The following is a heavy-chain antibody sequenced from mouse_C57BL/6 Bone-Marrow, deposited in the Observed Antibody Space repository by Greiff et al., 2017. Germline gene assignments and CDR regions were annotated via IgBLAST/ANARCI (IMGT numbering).Heavy chain of an antibody. Sequence: EVMLVESGGGLVKPGGSLKLSCAASGFTFSDYGMHWVRQAPEKGLEWVAYISSGSSTIYYADTMKGRFTISRDNAKNTLFLQMTSLRSEDTAMYYCARHNYYGSRYYAMDYWGQGTSVTVSS. V-gene: IGHV5-17*01. J-gene: IGHJ4*01. CDR1: GFTFSDYG. D-gene: IGHD1-1*01. CDR3: ARHNYYGSRYYAMDY. CDR2: ISSGSSTI.